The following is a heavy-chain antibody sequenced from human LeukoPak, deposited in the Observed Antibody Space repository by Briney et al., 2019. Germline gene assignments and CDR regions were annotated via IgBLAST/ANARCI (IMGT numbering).Heavy chain of an antibody. CDR3: ARGMYYYDNSGSMIDAFDI. D-gene: IGHD3-22*01. CDR2: MFYSGST. CDR1: DVSISSYY. Sequence: PSETLSLTCTVSDVSISSYYRSWIRQPPGKGLEWIGYMFYSGSTNNNPSLKSRVTISVGTSKNQFFLKLISVTAAETAVYSCARGMYYYDNSGSMIDAFDIWGQGTMVTASS. V-gene: IGHV4-59*01. J-gene: IGHJ3*02.